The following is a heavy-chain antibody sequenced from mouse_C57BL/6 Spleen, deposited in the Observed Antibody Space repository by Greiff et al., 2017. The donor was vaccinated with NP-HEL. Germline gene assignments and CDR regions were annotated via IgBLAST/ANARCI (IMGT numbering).Heavy chain of an antibody. CDR1: GYTFTSYL. Sequence: QVQLQQPGAELVMPGASVKLSCKASGYTFTSYLMHWVKQRPGQGLEWIGEIDPSDSYTNYNQKFKGKSTLTVDKSSSTAYMQLSSLTSEDSAVYYCATPGITTVVAEAMDYWGQGTSVTVSS. V-gene: IGHV1-69*01. CDR3: ATPGITTVVAEAMDY. J-gene: IGHJ4*01. CDR2: IDPSDSYT. D-gene: IGHD1-1*01.